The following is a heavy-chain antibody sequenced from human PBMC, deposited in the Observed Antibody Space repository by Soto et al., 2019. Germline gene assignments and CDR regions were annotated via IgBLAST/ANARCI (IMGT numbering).Heavy chain of an antibody. J-gene: IGHJ4*01. D-gene: IGHD6-13*01. CDR2: IHHSGNT. Sequence: SETLSLTCGVSGYSISSIYDWVWIRQPPGKGLEWIGSIHHSGNTFYNPSLKTRINMSVDTSKNQYSLKLSAVTAADTAVYYCARRGCDSTICPYYFDSWGHGTLVTVSS. V-gene: IGHV4-38-2*01. CDR1: GYSISSIYD. CDR3: ARRGCDSTICPYYFDS.